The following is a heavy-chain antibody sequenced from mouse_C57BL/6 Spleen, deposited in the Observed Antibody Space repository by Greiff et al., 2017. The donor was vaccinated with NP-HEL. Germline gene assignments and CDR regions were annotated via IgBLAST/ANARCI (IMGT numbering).Heavy chain of an antibody. CDR2: IYPGSGST. CDR3: ARKGGPFDY. CDR1: GYTFTSYW. J-gene: IGHJ2*01. Sequence: QVHVKQPGAELVKPGASVKMSCKASGYTFTSYWITWVKQRPGQGLEWIGDIYPGSGSTNYNEKFKSKATLTVDTSSSTAYMQLSSLTSEDSAVYYCARKGGPFDYWGQGTTLTVSS. D-gene: IGHD3-3*01. V-gene: IGHV1-55*01.